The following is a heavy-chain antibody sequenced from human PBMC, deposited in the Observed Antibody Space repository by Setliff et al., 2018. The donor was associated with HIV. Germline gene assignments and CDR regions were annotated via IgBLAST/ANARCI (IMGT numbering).Heavy chain of an antibody. Sequence: LSLTCTVSGGSISSCNYYWGWIRQPPGKGLEWIGSIYYSGNTYYNPSLKSRVTISVDTSKNQFSLKVTSVTAADTALYYCARSPSYGSPGYYWGQGTLVTSPQ. CDR1: GGSISSCNYY. CDR2: IYYSGNT. D-gene: IGHD3-10*01. CDR3: ARSPSYGSPGYY. V-gene: IGHV4-39*01. J-gene: IGHJ4*02.